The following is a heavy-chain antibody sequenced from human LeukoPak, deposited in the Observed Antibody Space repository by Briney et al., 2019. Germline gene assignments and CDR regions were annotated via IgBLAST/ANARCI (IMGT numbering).Heavy chain of an antibody. CDR3: AKHFTIFGAYCYMDV. D-gene: IGHD3-3*01. Sequence: GGSLRLSCAASGFTFSSYAMGWVRLAPGKGLEWVSAISNGGGSTYYADSVRGRFTISRDNSKNTLYLQMNSLRAEDTAVYYCAKHFTIFGAYCYMDVWGKGTTVTVSS. CDR2: ISNGGGST. V-gene: IGHV3-23*01. J-gene: IGHJ6*03. CDR1: GFTFSSYA.